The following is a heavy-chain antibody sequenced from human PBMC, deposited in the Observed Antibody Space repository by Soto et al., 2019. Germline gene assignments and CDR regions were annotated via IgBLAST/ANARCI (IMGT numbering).Heavy chain of an antibody. V-gene: IGHV3-23*01. J-gene: IGHJ4*02. CDR1: GFTLSSCV. CDR3: AKVLVGSPMGTFDS. Sequence: EVQLLESGGGLVQPGGSLRLSCAASGFTLSSCVMTWVRQAPGKGLEWVSGIDTGGGGTYYADSVKGRFTISRDNSKNTLSLQMHSVRAEDTALYYCAKVLVGSPMGTFDSWGQGTLVTVSS. D-gene: IGHD1-26*01. CDR2: IDTGGGGT.